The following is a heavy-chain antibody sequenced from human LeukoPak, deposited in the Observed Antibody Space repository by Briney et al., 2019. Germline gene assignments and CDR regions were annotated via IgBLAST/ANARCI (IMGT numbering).Heavy chain of an antibody. Sequence: QAGGSLRLSLPASGFAFSSYAMPGVRQAPAKGLGGVAVISYDGSNKYYADSVKGRFTISRDNSKNTLYLQMNSLRAEDTAVYYCAREHGYCSSTSCYTGGAFDIWGQGTMVTVSS. CDR2: ISYDGSNK. V-gene: IGHV3-30-3*01. D-gene: IGHD2-2*02. CDR3: AREHGYCSSTSCYTGGAFDI. J-gene: IGHJ3*02. CDR1: GFAFSSYA.